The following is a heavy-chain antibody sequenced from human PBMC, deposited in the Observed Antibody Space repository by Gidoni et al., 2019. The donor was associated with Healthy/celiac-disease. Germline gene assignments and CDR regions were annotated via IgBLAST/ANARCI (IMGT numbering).Heavy chain of an antibody. D-gene: IGHD3-3*01. CDR3: ARGRPTIFGVRYMDV. V-gene: IGHV4-34*01. CDR1: GGSFSGYY. J-gene: IGHJ6*03. Sequence: QVQLQQWGAGLLKPSETLSLTCAVYGGSFSGYYWSWIRQPPGKGLEWIGEINHSGSTNYNPSLKSRVTISVDTSKNQFSLKLSSVTAADTAVYYCARGRPTIFGVRYMDVWGKGTTVTVSS. CDR2: INHSGST.